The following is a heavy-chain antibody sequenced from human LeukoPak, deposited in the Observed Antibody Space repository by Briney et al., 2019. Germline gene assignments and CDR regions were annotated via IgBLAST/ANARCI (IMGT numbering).Heavy chain of an antibody. V-gene: IGHV4-4*07. CDR1: GFTFSSYS. J-gene: IGHJ4*02. D-gene: IGHD5-18*01. Sequence: GSLRLSCAASGFTFSSYSMNWIRQPAGKGLECIGRIYTSGSTNYNPPLKSRVTISVDTSKNQFSLKLSSVTAADTAVYYCAREGGDTAMVPYGYYFDYWGQGTLVTVSS. CDR3: AREGGDTAMVPYGYYFDY. CDR2: IYTSGST.